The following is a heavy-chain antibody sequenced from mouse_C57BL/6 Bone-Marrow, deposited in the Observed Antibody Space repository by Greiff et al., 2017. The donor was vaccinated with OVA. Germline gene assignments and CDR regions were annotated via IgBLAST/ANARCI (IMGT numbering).Heavy chain of an antibody. CDR1: GYTFTDYY. CDR2: INPNNGGT. V-gene: IGHV1-26*01. D-gene: IGHD1-1*01. J-gene: IGHJ2*01. CDR3: GYYEDYFDY. Sequence: EVKLQQSGPELVKPGASVKISCKASGYTFTDYYMNWVKQSHGKSLEWIGDINPNNGGTSYNQKFKGKATLTVDKSSSTAYMELRSLTSEDSAVYYCGYYEDYFDYWGQGTTLTVSS.